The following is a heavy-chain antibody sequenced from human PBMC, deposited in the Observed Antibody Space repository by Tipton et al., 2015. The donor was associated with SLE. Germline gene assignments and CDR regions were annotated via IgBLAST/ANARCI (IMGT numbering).Heavy chain of an antibody. CDR1: GGSISSYY. CDR2: IYYSGST. CDR3: ARGSISMVRGVKAEAFDI. J-gene: IGHJ3*02. V-gene: IGHV4-59*12. D-gene: IGHD3-10*01. Sequence: TLSLTCTVSGGSISSYYWSWIRQPPGKGLEWIGYIYYSGSTYYNPSLKSRVTISVDTSKNQLSLKLNSVTAADTAVYYCARGSISMVRGVKAEAFDIWGQGTTVTVSS.